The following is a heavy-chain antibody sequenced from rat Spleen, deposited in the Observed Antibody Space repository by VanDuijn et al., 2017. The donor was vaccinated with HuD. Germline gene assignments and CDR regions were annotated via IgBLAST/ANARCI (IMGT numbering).Heavy chain of an antibody. CDR1: GFTFSDYY. CDR3: ARRHYGYTDYFDY. D-gene: IGHD1-9*01. V-gene: IGHV5-25*01. Sequence: EVQLVESDGGLVQPGGSMTLSCAVSGFTFSDYYMAWVRQAPTKGLEWVATISYGDSSGHSSTYYRDSVKGRFTISRDNAKSTLSLQMDSLRSEDTATYYCARRHYGYTDYFDYWGQGVMVTVSS. J-gene: IGHJ2*01. CDR2: ISYGDSSGHSST.